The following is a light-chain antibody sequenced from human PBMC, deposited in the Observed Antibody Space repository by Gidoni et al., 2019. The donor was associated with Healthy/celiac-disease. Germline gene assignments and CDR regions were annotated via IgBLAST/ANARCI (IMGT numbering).Light chain of an antibody. Sequence: QSVLTQPPSESGTPGQGVTISCSGSSSNIGSNYVYWYQQLPGTAPKLLIYRNNQRPSGVPDRFSGAKSGTSASLAISGLRSEDEADYYCAAWDDSLSGWVFGGGTKLTVL. V-gene: IGLV1-47*01. CDR2: RNN. CDR1: SSNIGSNY. J-gene: IGLJ3*02. CDR3: AAWDDSLSGWV.